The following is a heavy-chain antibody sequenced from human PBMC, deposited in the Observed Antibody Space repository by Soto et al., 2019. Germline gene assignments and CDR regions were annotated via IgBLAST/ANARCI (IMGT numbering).Heavy chain of an antibody. CDR3: AKPRTAAAQTPYDY. V-gene: IGHV3-23*01. CDR1: GVTFSSYS. CDR2: ISGSGGST. Sequence: PGGSLRLSCAASGVTFSSYSMSWVRQAPGKGLEWVSAISGSGGSTYYADSVKGRFTISRDNSKNTLYLQMNSLRAEDTAVYYYAKPRTAAAQTPYDYWGQGTLVTVSS. J-gene: IGHJ4*02. D-gene: IGHD6-13*01.